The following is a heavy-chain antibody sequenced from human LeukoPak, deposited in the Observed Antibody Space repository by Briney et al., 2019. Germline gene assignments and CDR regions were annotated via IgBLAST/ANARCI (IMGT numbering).Heavy chain of an antibody. CDR1: GYTFAGYY. J-gene: IGHJ5*02. Sequence: ASVKVSCKASGYTFAGYYMHWVRQAPGQGLEWMGWINPNSGGTNYAQKFQGRVTMTRDTSISTAYMELSSLRSEDTAVYYCARDPLYSGSFTKAQRVRDNWFDPWGQGTLVTVSS. CDR2: INPNSGGT. CDR3: ARDPLYSGSFTKAQRVRDNWFDP. D-gene: IGHD1-26*01. V-gene: IGHV1-2*02.